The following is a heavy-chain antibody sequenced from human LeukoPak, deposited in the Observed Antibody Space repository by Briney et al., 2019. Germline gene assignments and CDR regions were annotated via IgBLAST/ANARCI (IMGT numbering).Heavy chain of an antibody. V-gene: IGHV3-48*03. J-gene: IGHJ4*02. CDR1: GFTFSSYE. CDR2: ISSSGSTI. D-gene: IGHD6-13*01. CDR3: AREEQQFDY. Sequence: GGPLRLSCAASGFTFSSYEMNWVRQAPGKGLEWVSYISSSGSTIYYADSVKGRFTISRDNAKNSLYLQMNSLRAEDTAVYYSAREEQQFDYWGQGTLVTVSS.